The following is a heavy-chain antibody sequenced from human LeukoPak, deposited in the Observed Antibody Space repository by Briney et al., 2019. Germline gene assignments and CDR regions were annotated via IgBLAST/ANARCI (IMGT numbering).Heavy chain of an antibody. Sequence: SETLSLTCTVSGYSISSGYYWSWIRQPPGEGLEWIGYIYYSGSTNYNPSLKSRVTISVDTSKNQFSLKLSSVTAADTAVYYCARASSSGWYLFDYWGQGTLVTVSS. CDR2: IYYSGST. CDR3: ARASSSGWYLFDY. D-gene: IGHD6-19*01. J-gene: IGHJ4*02. V-gene: IGHV4-61*01. CDR1: GYSISSGYY.